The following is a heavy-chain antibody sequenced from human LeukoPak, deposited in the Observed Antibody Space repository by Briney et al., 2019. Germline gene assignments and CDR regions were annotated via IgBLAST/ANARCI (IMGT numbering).Heavy chain of an antibody. D-gene: IGHD6-19*01. Sequence: GGSLRLSCAASGFPLSNYWMNWVRQAPGNALEWVAYIRKDGGETYYVDSVKGRFTISRDNAKNSLYLQMNSLRAEDTAVYYCARHTSGQPFDYWGQGTLVTVSS. CDR1: GFPLSNYW. J-gene: IGHJ4*02. CDR3: ARHTSGQPFDY. V-gene: IGHV3-7*03. CDR2: IRKDGGET.